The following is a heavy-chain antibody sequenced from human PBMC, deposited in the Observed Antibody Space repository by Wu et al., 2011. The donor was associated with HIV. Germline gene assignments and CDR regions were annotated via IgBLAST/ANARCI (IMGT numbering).Heavy chain of an antibody. CDR3: ARVREWFGEFTAFDY. J-gene: IGHJ4*02. V-gene: IGHV1-2*02. Sequence: QVQLVQSGAEVKEPGASVKVSCKASGYTFTDYYIHWVRQAPGQGLEWMGWINPNSGGTYFAQKFLGRVTMTRDTSISTAYMELSGLRSDDTAVYYCARVREWFGEFTAFDYWGQGTLVTVSS. CDR2: INPNSGGT. D-gene: IGHD3-10*01. CDR1: GYTFTDYY.